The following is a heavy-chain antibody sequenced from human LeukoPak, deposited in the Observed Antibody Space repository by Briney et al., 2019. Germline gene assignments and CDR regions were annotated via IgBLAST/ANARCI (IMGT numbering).Heavy chain of an antibody. Sequence: GGSLRLSCAASGFTLNAHRMSWVREAPGEGLEWVANIKQNGRDTYYVDSVKGRFTISRDNAKNSLNLQMNSLRAEDTAMYYCATSEGYWGQGTLVTVSS. CDR2: IKQNGRDT. V-gene: IGHV3-7*03. CDR1: GFTLNAHR. J-gene: IGHJ4*02. CDR3: ATSEGY.